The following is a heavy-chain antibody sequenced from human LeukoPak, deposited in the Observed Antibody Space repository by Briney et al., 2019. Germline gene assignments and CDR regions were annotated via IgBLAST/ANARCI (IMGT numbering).Heavy chain of an antibody. J-gene: IGHJ4*02. CDR1: GYTFTGYY. CDR2: INPSGGST. V-gene: IGHV1-46*01. D-gene: IGHD6-13*01. CDR3: ARVSWRIAAAGPFDY. Sequence: GASVKVSCKASGYTFTGYYMHWVRQAPGQGLEWMGIINPSGGSTSYAQKFQGRVTMTRDMSTSTVYMELSSLRSEDTAVYYCARVSWRIAAAGPFDYWGQGTLVTVSS.